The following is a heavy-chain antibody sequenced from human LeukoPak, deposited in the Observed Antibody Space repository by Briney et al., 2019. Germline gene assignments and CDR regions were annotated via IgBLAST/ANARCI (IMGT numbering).Heavy chain of an antibody. V-gene: IGHV1-46*01. CDR2: ISPSGDST. Sequence: GASVTVSRKAFGYTFTRKYMHWVRQAPGQGPEWMGVISPSGDSTAYAQKFQGRITLTRDMSTSTDYLELSSLRSEDTAVYYCATHSRGYYYVNPLWQDWGQGTLVIVSS. J-gene: IGHJ1*01. CDR3: ATHSRGYYYVNPLWQD. CDR1: GYTFTRKY. D-gene: IGHD3-22*01.